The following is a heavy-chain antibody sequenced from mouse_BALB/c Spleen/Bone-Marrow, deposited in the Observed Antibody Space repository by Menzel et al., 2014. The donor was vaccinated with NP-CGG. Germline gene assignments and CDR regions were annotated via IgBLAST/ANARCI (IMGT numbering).Heavy chain of an antibody. Sequence: LVKTGASVMISCKASDYSFTDYYMHWVKQTHGKSLEWIGYISCYNGATSYNQKFKGKATFTVDTSSSTAYMQFSSLTSEDSAVYYCARSEGIYYYGSSDALDYWGQGTSVTVSS. CDR2: ISCYNGAT. J-gene: IGHJ4*01. V-gene: IGHV1S34*01. CDR1: DYSFTDYY. D-gene: IGHD1-1*01. CDR3: ARSEGIYYYGSSDALDY.